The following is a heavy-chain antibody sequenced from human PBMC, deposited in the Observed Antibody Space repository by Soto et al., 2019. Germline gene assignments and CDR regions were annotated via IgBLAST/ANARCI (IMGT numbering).Heavy chain of an antibody. CDR1: GFTFSSYW. D-gene: IGHD1-1*01. Sequence: GGSLRLSCADSGFTFSSYWMSWVRQAPGQGLEWVANVKYDGSQTYYVGSVKGRFTISRDNAKNSLYLQMNSLRAEDTAVYYCTRDFQGPLDYGMDVWGQGTMVTVSS. J-gene: IGHJ6*02. V-gene: IGHV3-7*01. CDR3: TRDFQGPLDYGMDV. CDR2: VKYDGSQT.